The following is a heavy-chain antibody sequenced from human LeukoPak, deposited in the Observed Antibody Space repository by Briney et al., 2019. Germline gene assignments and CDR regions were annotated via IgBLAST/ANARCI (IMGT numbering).Heavy chain of an antibody. D-gene: IGHD3-10*01. V-gene: IGHV4-4*07. J-gene: IGHJ4*02. CDR1: GGSISSYF. Sequence: PSETLSLTCTVSGGSISSYFWTWIRQPAGKGLEWIGRIHASGTTNYNSSLKSRVSMSVDTSKNQFSLKLTSVTAADTAVYFCARDGADVYGRAFDSWGPGTLVSVSS. CDR2: IHASGTT. CDR3: ARDGADVYGRAFDS.